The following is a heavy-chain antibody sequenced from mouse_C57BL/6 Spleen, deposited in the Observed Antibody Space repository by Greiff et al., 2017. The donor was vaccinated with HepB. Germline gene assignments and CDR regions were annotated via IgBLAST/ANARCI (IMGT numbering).Heavy chain of an antibody. CDR1: GYTFTSYW. CDR2: IDPSDSYT. CDR3: ARRRSYYYGSSQGYFDV. D-gene: IGHD1-1*01. V-gene: IGHV1-59*01. J-gene: IGHJ1*03. Sequence: VKLQESGAELVRPGTSVKLSCKASGYTFTSYWMHWVKQRPGQGLEWIGVIDPSDSYTNYNQKFKGKATLTVDTSSSTAYMQLSSLTSEDSAVYYCARRRSYYYGSSQGYFDVWGTGTTVTVAS.